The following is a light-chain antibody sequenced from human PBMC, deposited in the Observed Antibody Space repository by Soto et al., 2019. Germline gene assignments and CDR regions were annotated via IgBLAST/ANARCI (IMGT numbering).Light chain of an antibody. CDR3: QQSYSTPMYT. Sequence: DIQMTQSPSSLSASVGDRVTITCRASQSISRYLNWYQQKPGKAPKLLIYAASSLQSGVPSRFSGSGSGTDFTLTISSLQPEDFATYYCQQSYSTPMYTFGQGTTLEIK. CDR2: AAS. V-gene: IGKV1-39*01. J-gene: IGKJ2*01. CDR1: QSISRY.